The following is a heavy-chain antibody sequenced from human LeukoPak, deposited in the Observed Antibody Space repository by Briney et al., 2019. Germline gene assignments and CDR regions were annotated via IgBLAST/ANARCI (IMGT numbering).Heavy chain of an antibody. CDR3: ARGAMAAAGNFDY. V-gene: IGHV4-59*01. CDR2: IYYSGST. D-gene: IGHD6-13*01. CDR1: GGSISSYY. Sequence: PSETLSLTCTVSGGSISSYYWSWIRQPPGKGLEWIGYIYYSGSTNYNPSLKSRVTISVDTSKNPFSLKLSSVTAADTAVYYCARGAMAAAGNFDYWGQGTLVTVSS. J-gene: IGHJ4*02.